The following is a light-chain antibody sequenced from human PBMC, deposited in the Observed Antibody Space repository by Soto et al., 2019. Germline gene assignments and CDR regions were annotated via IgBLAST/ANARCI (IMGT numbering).Light chain of an antibody. J-gene: IGLJ1*01. CDR3: QSYDRSLSGSF. V-gene: IGLV2-14*02. CDR1: SSDDGSSDL. Sequence: QSVLAQPASVSGSPGQSITISCTGTSSDDGSSDLVSWYQQHPGKVPKLILYGATKRPSGVSNRFSGSKSGNTASLTISGLQAEDEADYYCQSYDRSLSGSFFGTGTKVTVL. CDR2: GAT.